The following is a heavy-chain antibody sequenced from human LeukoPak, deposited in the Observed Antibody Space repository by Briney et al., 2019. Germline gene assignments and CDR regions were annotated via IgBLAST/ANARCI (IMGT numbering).Heavy chain of an antibody. CDR2: IYYSGST. CDR3: ARHIVVVPAAINDNWFDP. Sequence: PSETLSLTCTVSGGSISSYYWSWIRQPPGKGLEWIGYIYYSGSTNYNPSLKSRVTISVGTSKNQFSLKLSSVTAADTAVYYFARHIVVVPAAINDNWFDPWGQGTLVTVSS. J-gene: IGHJ5*02. CDR1: GGSISSYY. D-gene: IGHD2-2*01. V-gene: IGHV4-59*01.